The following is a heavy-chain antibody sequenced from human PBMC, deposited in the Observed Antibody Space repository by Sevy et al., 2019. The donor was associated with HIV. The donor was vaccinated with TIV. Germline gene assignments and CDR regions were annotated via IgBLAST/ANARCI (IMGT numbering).Heavy chain of an antibody. J-gene: IGHJ4*02. D-gene: IGHD3-22*01. CDR1: GYTLSEFS. Sequence: ASVKVSCKVSGYTLSEFSMHWVRQAPAKGLEWMGSFDPEDGETIYSQNFQGRITMTEDTSTDTAYMELSSLRSEDTAVFYCAVTTDYFDSSGSPFDYWGQGTLVTVSS. CDR2: FDPEDGET. V-gene: IGHV1-24*01. CDR3: AVTTDYFDSSGSPFDY.